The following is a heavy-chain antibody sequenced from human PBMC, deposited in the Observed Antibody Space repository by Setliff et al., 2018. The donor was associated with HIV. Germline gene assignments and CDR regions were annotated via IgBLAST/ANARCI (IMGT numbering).Heavy chain of an antibody. D-gene: IGHD1-7*01. J-gene: IGHJ3*01. Sequence: SETLSLTCTVSGGSISSYYWSWIRQPPGKGLEWIGYVDYSGDTEYNPSLQSRATISRDPSKSQVSLNLNSATAADTAVYYCTRGPGGTVPKPLEAFDVWGRGAVVTVSS. CDR3: TRGPGGTVPKPLEAFDV. CDR1: GGSISSYY. CDR2: VDYSGDT. V-gene: IGHV4-59*01.